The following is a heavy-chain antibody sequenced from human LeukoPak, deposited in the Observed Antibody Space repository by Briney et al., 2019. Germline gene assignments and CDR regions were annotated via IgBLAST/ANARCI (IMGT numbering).Heavy chain of an antibody. D-gene: IGHD3-10*01. CDR1: GFTVSSNY. CDR2: IYSGGST. CDR3: ARVGLWFGELHEN. V-gene: IGHV3-66*01. J-gene: IGHJ4*02. Sequence: GGSLRLSCAASGFTVSSNYMSWVRQAPGKGLEWVSVIYSGGSTYYADSVKGRFTISRDNSKNTLYLQMNSLRAKDTAVYYCARVGLWFGELHENWGQGTLVTVSS.